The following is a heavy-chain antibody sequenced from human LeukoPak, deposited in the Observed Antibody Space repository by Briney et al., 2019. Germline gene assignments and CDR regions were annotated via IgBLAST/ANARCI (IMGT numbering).Heavy chain of an antibody. CDR3: AKDYYGSGSYYNRIQEDFDY. Sequence: PGGSLRLSCAASGFTFSTYGVHWVRQAPGKGLEWVSSNSGGSSYYADSVKGRFTISRDNSKNTLYLQMNSLRAEDTAVYYCAKDYYGSGSYYNRIQEDFDYWGQGTLVTVSS. V-gene: IGHV3-23*01. CDR1: GFTFSTYG. D-gene: IGHD3-10*01. CDR2: NSGGSS. J-gene: IGHJ4*02.